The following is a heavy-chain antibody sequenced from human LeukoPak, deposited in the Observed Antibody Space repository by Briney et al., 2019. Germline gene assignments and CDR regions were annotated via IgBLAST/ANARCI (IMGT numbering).Heavy chain of an antibody. CDR2: ISSGSTYI. V-gene: IGHV3-21*01. J-gene: IGHJ6*02. CDR1: GFTFSSYS. Sequence: GGSLRLSCAASGFTFSSYSLNWVRQAPGKGLEWVASISSGSTYIYYADSLRGRFTISRDNAKNSLFLQMNSLRAEDTAVYYCARVPPDSYGSGSYGNYGMDVWGQGTTVTVSS. CDR3: ARVPPDSYGSGSYGNYGMDV. D-gene: IGHD3-10*01.